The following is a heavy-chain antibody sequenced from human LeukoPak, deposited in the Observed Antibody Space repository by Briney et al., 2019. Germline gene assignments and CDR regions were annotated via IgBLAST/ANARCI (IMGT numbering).Heavy chain of an antibody. Sequence: SETLSLTCTVSGGSISSYYWSWIRQPAGKGLEWVGRIYTSGSTNYNPSLKSRVTMSVDTSKNQFSLKLSSVTAADTAVYYCARDPGSMVRGVTTYFDYWGQGTLVTVSS. CDR1: GGSISSYY. CDR2: IYTSGST. J-gene: IGHJ4*02. V-gene: IGHV4-4*07. D-gene: IGHD3-10*01. CDR3: ARDPGSMVRGVTTYFDY.